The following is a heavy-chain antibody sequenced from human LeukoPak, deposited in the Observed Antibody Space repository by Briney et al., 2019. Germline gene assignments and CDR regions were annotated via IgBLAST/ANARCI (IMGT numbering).Heavy chain of an antibody. Sequence: SETLSLTCTVSGGSISSSYWSWIRQPPGKGLEWIGYIYYMGSTNYNPSLKSRVTISLDTSKKHFSLELSSVTAADTAIYYCARAGVGATEYYFDSWGQGTLVTVSS. V-gene: IGHV4-59*01. CDR2: IYYMGST. CDR3: ARAGVGATEYYFDS. D-gene: IGHD1-26*01. J-gene: IGHJ4*02. CDR1: GGSISSSY.